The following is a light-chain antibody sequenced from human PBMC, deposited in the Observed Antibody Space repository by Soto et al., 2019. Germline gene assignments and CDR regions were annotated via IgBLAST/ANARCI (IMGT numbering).Light chain of an antibody. V-gene: IGKV3-15*01. CDR2: GAS. Sequence: EIVMTQSPATLSVSPGERATLSCRASQSVSSNLAWYQQKPGQAPRLLIYGASTRATGISARFSGSRSGTEFTLNISSLQSEDFAVYYCQQYNNWPPTFGQGTRLEIK. J-gene: IGKJ5*01. CDR1: QSVSSN. CDR3: QQYNNWPPT.